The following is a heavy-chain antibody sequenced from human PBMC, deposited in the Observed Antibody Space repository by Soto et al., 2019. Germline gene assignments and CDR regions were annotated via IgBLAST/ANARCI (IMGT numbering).Heavy chain of an antibody. D-gene: IGHD6-19*01. V-gene: IGHV3-15*01. CDR3: HLYSSPYYYYYYYMDV. J-gene: IGHJ6*03. CDR1: GFTFSNAW. Sequence: GGSLRLSCAASGFTFSNAWMSWVRQAPGKGLEWVGRIKSKTDGGTTDYAAPVKGRFTISRDDSKNTLYLQMNSLKTEDTAVYYCHLYSSPYYYYYYYMDVWGKGTTVTVSS. CDR2: IKSKTDGGTT.